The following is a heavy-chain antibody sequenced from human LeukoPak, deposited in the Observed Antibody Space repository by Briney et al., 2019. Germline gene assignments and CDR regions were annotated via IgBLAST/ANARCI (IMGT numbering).Heavy chain of an antibody. D-gene: IGHD1-26*01. CDR1: GGSISSYY. J-gene: IGHJ6*03. CDR2: IYYSGST. V-gene: IGHV4-59*01. CDR3: ARVSVGATNSYYYYYMDV. Sequence: SETLSLTCTVSGGSISSYYWSWIRQPPGKGLEWIGYIYYSGSTNYNPSLKSRVTISVDTSKNQFSLKLSSVTAADTAVYYCARVSVGATNSYYYYYMDVWGKGTTVTISS.